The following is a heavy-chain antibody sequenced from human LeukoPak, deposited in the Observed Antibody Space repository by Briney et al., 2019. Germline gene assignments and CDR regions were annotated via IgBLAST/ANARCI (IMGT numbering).Heavy chain of an antibody. CDR3: ARGLDYVGLADY. CDR2: MNPSSGNT. D-gene: IGHD4-23*01. CDR1: GYTFTSYD. Sequence: ASVKVSCKASGYTFTSYDINWVRQATGQGLEWMGWMNPSSGNTGYAQKFQGRVTMTRNTSISTAYMELSSLRSEDTAVYYCARGLDYVGLADYWGQGTLVTVSS. V-gene: IGHV1-8*01. J-gene: IGHJ4*02.